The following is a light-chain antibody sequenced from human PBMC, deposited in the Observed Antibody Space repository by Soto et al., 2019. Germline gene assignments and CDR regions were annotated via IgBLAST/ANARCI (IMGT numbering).Light chain of an antibody. CDR2: GAS. CDR3: QQYNNWPPT. V-gene: IGKV3-15*01. Sequence: EIVMTQSPATLSVCPGERATLSCRASQTVRSNLAWYQQKPGQAPRLLIYGASTRATGIPARFSGSGSGTEFTLTISSLQSEDFAVYYCQQYNNWPPTFGQGTKVDIK. CDR1: QTVRSN. J-gene: IGKJ1*01.